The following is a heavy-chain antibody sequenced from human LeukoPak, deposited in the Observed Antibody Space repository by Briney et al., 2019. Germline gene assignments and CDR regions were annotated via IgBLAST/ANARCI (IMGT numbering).Heavy chain of an antibody. CDR3: ARGPGMHLSNNWFDP. D-gene: IGHD2/OR15-2a*01. CDR1: GGSISSSSYY. Sequence: SETLSLTYTVSGGSISSSSYYWGWIRQPPGKGLEWIGSIYYSGSTYYNPPLKSRVTISVDTSKNQFSLKLSSVTAADTAVYYCARGPGMHLSNNWFDPWGQGTLVTVSS. J-gene: IGHJ5*02. CDR2: IYYSGST. V-gene: IGHV4-39*07.